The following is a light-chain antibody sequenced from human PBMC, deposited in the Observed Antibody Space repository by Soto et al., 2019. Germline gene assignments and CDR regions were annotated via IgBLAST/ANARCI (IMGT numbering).Light chain of an antibody. J-gene: IGKJ4*01. Sequence: EIVMTQSPATLSVSPGERATLSCRASQSVSSNLAWYQQTPGQAPRLLIYGASTRATGIPARFSGSGSGTEFTLTISSLQSEDFAVYYCQQYNNWPPVTIGGGTKVDLK. CDR2: GAS. CDR1: QSVSSN. CDR3: QQYNNWPPVT. V-gene: IGKV3D-15*01.